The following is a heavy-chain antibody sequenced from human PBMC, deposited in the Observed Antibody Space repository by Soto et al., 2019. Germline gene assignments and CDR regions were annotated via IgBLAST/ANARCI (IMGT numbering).Heavy chain of an antibody. J-gene: IGHJ6*02. D-gene: IGHD6-19*01. Sequence: GESMKTSRNGSGYSFSYTYINWARPLHKKGLEWNGIIYPGNSETRYSTSIQGQAITSADTCINTAYLQSSRIKTTHTDTYYCVREAGAAYCGMDVWGQGTTVTVSS. CDR3: VREAGAAYCGMDV. V-gene: IGHV5-51*01. CDR2: IYPGNSET. CDR1: GYSFSYTY.